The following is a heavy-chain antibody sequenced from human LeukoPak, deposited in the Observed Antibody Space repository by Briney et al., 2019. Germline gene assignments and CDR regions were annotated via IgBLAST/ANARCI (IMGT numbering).Heavy chain of an antibody. Sequence: PGGSLRLSCAASGFTFSSYAMSWVRQAPGKGLEWVSAISGSGGSTYYADSVKGRFTISRDNSKNTLYLQMNSLRAEDTAVYYCVLQWQQLVHEYFQHWGQGTLVTVSS. CDR1: GFTFSSYA. J-gene: IGHJ1*01. CDR2: ISGSGGST. CDR3: VLQWQQLVHEYFQH. D-gene: IGHD6-13*01. V-gene: IGHV3-23*01.